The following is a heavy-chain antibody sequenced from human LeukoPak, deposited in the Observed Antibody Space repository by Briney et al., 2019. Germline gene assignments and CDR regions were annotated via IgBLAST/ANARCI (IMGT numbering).Heavy chain of an antibody. D-gene: IGHD6-19*01. J-gene: IGHJ4*02. CDR2: IGTAGDT. CDR1: GFTFSSYD. V-gene: IGHV3-13*01. Sequence: GGSLRLSCAASGFTFSSYDMHWVRQATGKGLEWVSAIGTAGDTYYPGSVKGRFTISRENAKNSLYLQMNSLRAGDTAVYYCARERVGIAVAGPFDYWGQGTLVTVSS. CDR3: ARERVGIAVAGPFDY.